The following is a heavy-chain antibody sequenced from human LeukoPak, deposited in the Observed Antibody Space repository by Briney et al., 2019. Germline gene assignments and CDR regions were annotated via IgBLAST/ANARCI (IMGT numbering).Heavy chain of an antibody. D-gene: IGHD3-10*01. CDR2: INPSGGST. Sequence: ASVKVSCKASGYTFTSYYIHWVRQAPGQGLEWIGIINPSGGSTSYAQKFQGRVTMTRDTSTSTVYMELSSLRSEDTAVYYCARVASSGNDAFDIWGQGTMVTVSS. J-gene: IGHJ3*02. CDR3: ARVASSGNDAFDI. CDR1: GYTFTSYY. V-gene: IGHV1-46*01.